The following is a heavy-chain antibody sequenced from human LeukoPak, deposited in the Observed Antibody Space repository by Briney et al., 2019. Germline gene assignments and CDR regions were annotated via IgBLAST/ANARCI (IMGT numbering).Heavy chain of an antibody. CDR3: TTAPAAFDI. CDR2: IKSKTDDGTT. CDR1: GFTFSNAW. V-gene: IGHV3-15*01. Sequence: PGGSLRLSCAASGFTFSNAWMSWVRQAPGKGLEWVGRIKSKTDDGTTDYAAPVKGRFTISRDDSKITLYLHINSLKTEDTAVYYCTTAPAAFDIWGQGTMVTVSS. J-gene: IGHJ3*02.